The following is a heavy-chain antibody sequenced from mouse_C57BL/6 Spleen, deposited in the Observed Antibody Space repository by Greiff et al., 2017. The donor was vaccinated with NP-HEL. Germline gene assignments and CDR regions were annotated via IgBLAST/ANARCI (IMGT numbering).Heavy chain of an antibody. Sequence: EVKLLESGGGLVQPGGSLSLSCAASGFTFTDYYMSWVRQPPGKALEWLGFIRNKANGYTTEYSASVKGRFTISRDNSQSILYLQMNALRAEDSATYYCARYRDDGFGNYFDYWGQGTTLTVSS. V-gene: IGHV7-3*01. CDR3: ARYRDDGFGNYFDY. D-gene: IGHD2-3*01. CDR1: GFTFTDYY. J-gene: IGHJ2*01. CDR2: IRNKANGYTT.